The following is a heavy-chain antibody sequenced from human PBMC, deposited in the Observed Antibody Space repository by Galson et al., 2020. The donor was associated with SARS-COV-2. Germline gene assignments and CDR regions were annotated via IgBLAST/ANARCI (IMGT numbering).Heavy chain of an antibody. D-gene: IGHD2-21*02. CDR2: IYSGGST. V-gene: IGHV3-66*01. CDR1: GFTVSSNY. CDR3: ARADPYCGGDCPFDY. Sequence: GESLKISCAASGFTVSSNYMSWVRQAPGKGLEWVSVIYSGGSTYYADSVKGRFTISRDNSKNTLYLQMNSLRAEDTAVYYCARADPYCGGDCPFDYWGQGTLVTVSS. J-gene: IGHJ4*02.